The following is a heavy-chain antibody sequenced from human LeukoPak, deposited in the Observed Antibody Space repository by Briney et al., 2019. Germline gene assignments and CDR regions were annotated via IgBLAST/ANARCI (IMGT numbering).Heavy chain of an antibody. CDR2: IYTSGST. CDR1: GGSISSGSYY. D-gene: IGHD5-18*01. V-gene: IGHV4-61*02. J-gene: IGHJ5*02. CDR3: ARDSSAVDTAMVRGWFDP. Sequence: SETLSLTCTVSGGSISSGSYYWSWIRQPAGKGLEWIGRIYTSGSTNYNPPLESRVTISVDTSKNQFSLKLSSVTAADTAVYYCARDSSAVDTAMVRGWFDPWGQGTLVTVSS.